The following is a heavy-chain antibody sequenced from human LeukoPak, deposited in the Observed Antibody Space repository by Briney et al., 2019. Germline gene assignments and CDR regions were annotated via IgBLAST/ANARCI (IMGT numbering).Heavy chain of an antibody. Sequence: PGGSLRLSCAASGFTFSSYAMLWVRQAPGKGLEWMAVISYDGSNKYYADSVKGRFTISRDNSKNTLYLQMNSLRAEDTAVYYCARDRTAVAIYGMDVWGQGTTVTVSS. J-gene: IGHJ6*02. V-gene: IGHV3-30-3*01. D-gene: IGHD6-19*01. CDR1: GFTFSSYA. CDR2: ISYDGSNK. CDR3: ARDRTAVAIYGMDV.